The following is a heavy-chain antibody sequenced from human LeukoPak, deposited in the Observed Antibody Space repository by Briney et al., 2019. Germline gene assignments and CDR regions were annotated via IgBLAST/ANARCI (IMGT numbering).Heavy chain of an antibody. CDR2: ISGSGGST. D-gene: IGHD3/OR15-3a*01. J-gene: IGHJ3*02. CDR3: AKFRPDWRAFDI. V-gene: IGHV3-23*01. CDR1: GFTFGSYG. Sequence: GGSLRLSCAASGFTFGSYGMSWVRQAPGKGLEWVSAISGSGGSTYYADSVKGRFTISRDNSKNTLYLQMNSLRAEDTAVYYCAKFRPDWRAFDIWGQGTMVTVSS.